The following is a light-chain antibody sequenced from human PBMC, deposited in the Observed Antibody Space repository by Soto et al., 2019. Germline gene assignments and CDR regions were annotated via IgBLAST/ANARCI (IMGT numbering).Light chain of an antibody. V-gene: IGLV2-8*01. CDR1: RRDVGGYNY. Sequence: QSVLTQPPSASGSPGQSVRISCTGTRRDVGGYNYVAWYQQHPGKAPKLIIYEVTKRPSGVPDRFSGSKSGNTASLTVSGLQAEDEADYYCSSYVGNDVFVFGTGTQLTVL. J-gene: IGLJ7*01. CDR3: SSYVGNDVFV. CDR2: EVT.